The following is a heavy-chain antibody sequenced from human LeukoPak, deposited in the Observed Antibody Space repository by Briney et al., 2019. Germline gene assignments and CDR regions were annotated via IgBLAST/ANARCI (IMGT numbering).Heavy chain of an antibody. CDR2: ITASGTAM. Sequence: GGSLRLSCAASGFTFSSYSMNWVRQAPGKGLEWVSHITASGTAMFYADSVKGRFTISRDNAKNSLYLQMNSLRDEDTAVYYCARDRCGGDGCYSFDCWGQGTLVTVSS. V-gene: IGHV3-48*02. D-gene: IGHD2-15*01. J-gene: IGHJ4*02. CDR1: GFTFSSYS. CDR3: ARDRCGGDGCYSFDC.